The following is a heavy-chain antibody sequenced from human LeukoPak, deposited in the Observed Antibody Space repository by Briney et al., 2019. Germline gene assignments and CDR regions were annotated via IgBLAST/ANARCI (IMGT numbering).Heavy chain of an antibody. CDR3: AKDFGLSSGWYADY. CDR1: GFKFSSYG. J-gene: IGHJ4*02. D-gene: IGHD6-19*01. V-gene: IGHV3-33*06. CDR2: IYYDGSKK. Sequence: SGGSLRLSRAASGFKFSSYGMHWVRHTPGKGLEWVAIIYYDGSKKYYTDAVKGRFTISRDNSKSTLYLQMTRLRAEDTAIYYCAKDFGLSSGWYADYWGQGTLVTVSS.